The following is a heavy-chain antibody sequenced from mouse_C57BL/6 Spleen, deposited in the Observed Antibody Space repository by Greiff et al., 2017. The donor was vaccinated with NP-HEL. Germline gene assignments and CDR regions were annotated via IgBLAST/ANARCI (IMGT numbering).Heavy chain of an antibody. Sequence: QVQLQQSGAELVRPGTSVKVSCKASGYAFTNYLIEWVKQRPGQGLEWIGVINPGSGGTNYNEKFKGKATLTPDKSSSTAYMQLSSRTSEDSAVYFCARWLFDYWGQGTTLTVSS. CDR1: GYAFTNYL. CDR2: INPGSGGT. J-gene: IGHJ2*01. CDR3: ARWLFDY. V-gene: IGHV1-54*01. D-gene: IGHD2-2*01.